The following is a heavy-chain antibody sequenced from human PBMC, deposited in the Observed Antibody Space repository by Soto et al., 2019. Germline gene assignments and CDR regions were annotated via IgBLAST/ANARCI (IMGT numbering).Heavy chain of an antibody. D-gene: IGHD2-8*01. V-gene: IGHV4-31*03. CDR2: IYYSGST. CDR3: ASGTIDDAFDI. J-gene: IGHJ3*02. CDR1: GGSISIGGYY. Sequence: KASETLSLTCTVSGGSISIGGYYWSCIRQHPGKGLEWIGYIYYSGSTYYNPSLKSRVTISVDTSKNQFSLKLSSVTAADTAVYYCASGTIDDAFDIWGQGTMVTVS.